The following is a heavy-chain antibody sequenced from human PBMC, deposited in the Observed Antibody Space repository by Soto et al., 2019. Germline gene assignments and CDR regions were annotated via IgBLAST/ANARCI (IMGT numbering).Heavy chain of an antibody. CDR2: IMPIFRTP. V-gene: IGHV1-69*12. CDR3: ARDKDRQQLGGNYYYIMDV. CDR1: GGTFSSSA. J-gene: IGHJ6*02. D-gene: IGHD3-3*02. Sequence: QVQLVQSGAEVKKPGSSVKVSCKASGGTFSSSAFSWVRQAPGQGLEWMGGIMPIFRTPDYAQKLQGRVTITADESTSTAYRELSSLTSEDTGVYYCARDKDRQQLGGNYYYIMDVWGQGTTVTVSS.